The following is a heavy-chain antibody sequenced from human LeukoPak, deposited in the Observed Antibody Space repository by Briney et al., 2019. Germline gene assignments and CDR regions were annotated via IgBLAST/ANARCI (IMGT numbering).Heavy chain of an antibody. V-gene: IGHV3-30-3*01. D-gene: IGHD2/OR15-2a*01. Sequence: PGGSLRLSCAASTFTFRTYAMHWVRQAPGKGLEWVTLISYDGSNKFYADSVKGRFTISRDNSKNTLYLQMNSLRAEDTAVYYCARDGILENAFDIWGQGTMVTVSS. CDR3: ARDGILENAFDI. CDR1: TFTFRTYA. J-gene: IGHJ3*02. CDR2: ISYDGSNK.